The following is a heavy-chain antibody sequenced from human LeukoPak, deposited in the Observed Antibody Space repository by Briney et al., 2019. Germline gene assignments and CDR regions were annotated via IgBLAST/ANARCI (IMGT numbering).Heavy chain of an antibody. D-gene: IGHD6-19*01. CDR3: AKASIAVAGTYYFDY. CDR2: ISGSGGST. CDR1: GFTFSSYA. V-gene: IGHV3-23*01. Sequence: GGSLRLSRAASGFTFSSYAMSWVRQAPGKGLEWVSAISGSGGSTYYADSVKGRFTISRDNSKNTLYLQMNSLRAEDTAVYYCAKASIAVAGTYYFDYWGQGTLVTVSS. J-gene: IGHJ4*02.